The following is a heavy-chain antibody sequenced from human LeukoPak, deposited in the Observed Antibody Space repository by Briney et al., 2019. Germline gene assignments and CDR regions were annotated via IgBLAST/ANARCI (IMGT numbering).Heavy chain of an antibody. CDR2: IYHTGTT. Sequence: SDTLSLICGVSGDSLSSGYYRGWIRQPPGEGLDGIGRIYHTGTTYYKPFLKSRITISVDTSKNQFSLKLTSVTTADTGVYYCARGISAPGRTFDFDCWGQGTLATVSS. V-gene: IGHV4-38-2*01. CDR3: ARGISAPGRTFDFDC. J-gene: IGHJ4*02. D-gene: IGHD6-13*01. CDR1: GDSLSSGYY.